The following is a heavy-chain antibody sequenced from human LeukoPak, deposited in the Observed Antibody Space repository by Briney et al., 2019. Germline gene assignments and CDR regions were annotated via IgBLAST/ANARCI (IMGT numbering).Heavy chain of an antibody. CDR1: GGSFCGYY. CDR3: ASQGHHGKIVGTTLSYFYMDV. CDR2: INHSGST. V-gene: IGHV4-34*01. J-gene: IGHJ6*03. D-gene: IGHD1-26*01. Sequence: KTSETLSLTCAVYGGSFCGYYWSWIRQPPGKGLEWIGEINHSGSTNYNPSLKSRVTISVDTSKNQFSLKLSSVTAADTAFYYCASQGHHGKIVGTTLSYFYMDVWGKGTTVTVSS.